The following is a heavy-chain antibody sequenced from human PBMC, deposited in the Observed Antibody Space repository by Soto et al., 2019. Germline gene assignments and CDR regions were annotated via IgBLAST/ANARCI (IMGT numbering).Heavy chain of an antibody. J-gene: IGHJ6*02. CDR2: IYYSGST. CDR1: GGSISSGGYY. D-gene: IGHD2-2*01. V-gene: IGHV4-31*03. CDR3: ARDFRYCSSTSCPSGYYGMDV. Sequence: LSLTCTVSGGSISSGGYYWSWIRQHPGKGLEWIGYIYYSGSTYYNPSLKSRVTISVDTSKNQFSLKLSSVTAADTAVYYCARDFRYCSSTSCPSGYYGMDVWGQGTTVTVSS.